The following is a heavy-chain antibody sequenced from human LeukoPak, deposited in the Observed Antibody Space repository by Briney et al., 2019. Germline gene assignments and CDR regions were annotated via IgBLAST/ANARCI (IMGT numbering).Heavy chain of an antibody. CDR3: ASVAAAGNFDY. J-gene: IGHJ4*02. CDR2: VIPIFGTA. V-gene: IGHV1-69*13. CDR1: GGTFSSYA. Sequence: GASVKVSCKASGGTFSSYAISWVRQAPGQGLEWMGGVIPIFGTANYAQKFQGRVTITADESTSTAYMELSSLRSEDTAVYYCASVAAAGNFDYWGQGTLVTVSS. D-gene: IGHD6-13*01.